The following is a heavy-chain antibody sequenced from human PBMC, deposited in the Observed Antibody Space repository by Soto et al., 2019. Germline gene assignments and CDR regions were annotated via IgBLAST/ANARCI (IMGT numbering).Heavy chain of an antibody. V-gene: IGHV3-9*01. J-gene: IGHJ4*01. CDR1: GFTFDDYA. CDR2: ISWNSGSI. Sequence: EVQLVESGGGLVQPGRSLRLSCAASGFTFDDYAMHWVRQAPGKGLEWVSGISWNSGSIGYADSVKGRFTISRDNAKNSLYLQMNSLSAEDTALYYCANGMGPDYGGNPLNYWGHGTLVTVSS. D-gene: IGHD4-17*01. CDR3: ANGMGPDYGGNPLNY.